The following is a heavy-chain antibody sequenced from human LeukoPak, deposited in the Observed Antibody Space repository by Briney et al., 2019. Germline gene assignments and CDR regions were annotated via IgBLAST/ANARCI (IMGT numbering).Heavy chain of an antibody. Sequence: SGGSLRLSCAASGFTFSSYGMHWVRQAPGKGLEWVAVIWYDGSNKYYADSVKGRFTISRDNSKNTLYLQMNSLRAEDTAVYYCARGRRSGSYYLDAFDIWGQGTMVTVSS. CDR1: GFTFSSYG. CDR2: IWYDGSNK. V-gene: IGHV3-33*01. CDR3: ARGRRSGSYYLDAFDI. J-gene: IGHJ3*02. D-gene: IGHD1-26*01.